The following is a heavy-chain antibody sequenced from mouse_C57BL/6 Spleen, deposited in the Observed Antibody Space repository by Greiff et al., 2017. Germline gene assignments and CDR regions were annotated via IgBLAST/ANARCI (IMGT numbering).Heavy chain of an antibody. CDR2: IYPGDGDT. CDR1: GYAFSSSW. V-gene: IGHV1-82*01. D-gene: IGHD2-12*01. J-gene: IGHJ2*01. Sequence: VQLQQSGPELVKPGASVKISCKASGYAFSSSWMNWVKQRPGKGLEWIGRIYPGDGDTNYNGKFKGKATLTADKSSSTAYMQLSSLTSEDSAVYFCARGVYDYLNYWGQGTTLPVPS. CDR3: ARGVYDYLNY.